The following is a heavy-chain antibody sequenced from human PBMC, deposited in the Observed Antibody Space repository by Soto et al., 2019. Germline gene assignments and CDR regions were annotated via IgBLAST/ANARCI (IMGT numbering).Heavy chain of an antibody. CDR2: ISYDGSHK. D-gene: IGHD2-15*01. CDR3: ARDYSYQRAMDF. J-gene: IGHJ6*02. V-gene: IGHV3-30*03. Sequence: VRQAPGKGLEWVTVISYDGSHKYYADSVKGRFTISSDNSKNTLYLQMNNLRAEDSAVYFCARDYSYQRAMDFWGQGTTVTVSS.